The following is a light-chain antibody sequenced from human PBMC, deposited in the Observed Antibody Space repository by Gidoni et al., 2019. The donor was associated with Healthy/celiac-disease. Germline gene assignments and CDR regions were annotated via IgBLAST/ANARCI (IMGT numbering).Light chain of an antibody. J-gene: IGKJ3*01. CDR1: QSVSSSY. CDR3: QQYGSSAFT. V-gene: IGKV3-20*01. CDR2: GAS. Sequence: IVFTQSPGTLSLSPGERATLSCRASQSVSSSYLAWYQQKPGQAPRLLIYGASSRATGIPDRFSGSGSGTDFTLTISRLEPEDFAVYYCQQYGSSAFTFGPGTKVDIK.